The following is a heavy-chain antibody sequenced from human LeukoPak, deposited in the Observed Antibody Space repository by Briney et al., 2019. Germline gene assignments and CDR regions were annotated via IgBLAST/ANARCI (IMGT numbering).Heavy chain of an antibody. CDR1: GFTFSSYA. CDR2: ISGSGGST. V-gene: IGHV3-23*01. D-gene: IGHD3-9*01. CDR3: AKDGRRYFDWLSSFGYYYSYMDV. Sequence: PGGSLRLSCAASGFTFSSYAMSWVRQAPGKGLEWVSAISGSGGSTYYAASVKGLFTSSRDNSNNTLYLQMNSLRAEDTAVYYCAKDGRRYFDWLSSFGYYYSYMDVWGKGTTVTVSS. J-gene: IGHJ6*03.